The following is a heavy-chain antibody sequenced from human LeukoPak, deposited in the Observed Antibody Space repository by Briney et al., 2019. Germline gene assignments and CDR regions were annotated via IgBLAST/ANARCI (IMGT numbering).Heavy chain of an antibody. J-gene: IGHJ3*02. D-gene: IGHD6-13*01. CDR3: ATLSXIAAAGTXEGGXXXI. CDR2: IYHSGNT. V-gene: IGHV4-38-2*01. CDR1: GYSISSGYY. Sequence: SETLSLTCAVSGYSISSGYYWGWIRQPPGKGLEWIGSIYHSGNTYYNPSLKSRVTISVDTSKNQFSLKLSSVAAADTAEYYCATLSXIAAAGTXEGGXXXIXXQG.